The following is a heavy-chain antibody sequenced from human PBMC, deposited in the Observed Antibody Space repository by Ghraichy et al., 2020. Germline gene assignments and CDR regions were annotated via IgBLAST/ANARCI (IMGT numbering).Heavy chain of an antibody. CDR2: ISYDGSNK. D-gene: IGHD3-3*02. CDR3: ATSARGGSIQSEFFFDY. Sequence: GGSLRLSCAASGFTFRNYGMHWVRQAPGKGLEWVAIISYDGSNKYHADSVKGRFIISRDNSKNTLYLQMNSLRDEDTAVYYCATSARGGSIQSEFFFDYWGQGTLVTVSS. V-gene: IGHV3-33*08. J-gene: IGHJ4*02. CDR1: GFTFRNYG.